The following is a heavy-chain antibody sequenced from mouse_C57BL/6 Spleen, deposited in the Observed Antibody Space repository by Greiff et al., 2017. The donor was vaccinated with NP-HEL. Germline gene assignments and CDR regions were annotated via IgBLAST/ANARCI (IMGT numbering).Heavy chain of an antibody. CDR2: ISDGGSYT. CDR1: GFTFSSYA. Sequence: EVKVVESGGGLVKPGGSLKLSCAASGFTFSSYAMSWVRQTPEKRLEWVATISDGGSYTYYPDNVKGRFTISRDNAKNNLYLQMSHLKSEDTAMYYCARDPAYYGNYAYAMDYWGQGTSVTVSS. J-gene: IGHJ4*01. V-gene: IGHV5-4*01. CDR3: ARDPAYYGNYAYAMDY. D-gene: IGHD2-10*01.